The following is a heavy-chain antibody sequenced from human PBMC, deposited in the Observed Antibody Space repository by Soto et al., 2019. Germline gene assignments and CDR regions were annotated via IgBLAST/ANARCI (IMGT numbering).Heavy chain of an antibody. CDR2: IYHSGSIYDRGST. J-gene: IGHJ4*02. CDR1: GYTITSGYY. CDR3: ERNTTGALFDY. V-gene: IGHV4-28*01. Sequence: PSETLSLTCAVSGYTITSGYYWGWIRQSPGTGLEWIGSIYHSGSIYDRGSTHYNPSLKSRVTISVDTSKNQFSLRLSSVTAADTAVYYCERNTTGALFDYWGQGAMVTVYS. D-gene: IGHD1-1*01.